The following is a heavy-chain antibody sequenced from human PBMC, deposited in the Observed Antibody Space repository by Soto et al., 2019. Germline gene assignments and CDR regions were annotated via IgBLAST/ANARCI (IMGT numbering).Heavy chain of an antibody. Sequence: PSETLSLTCTVSGGSISSGGYSWNWIRQPPGKGLEWIGNIYQSGTTDYNPSLKSRVTISVDSSKNQFSLKLSSVTAADTAVYYCARGMAEEQIFYYFDYWGQGALVTVSS. D-gene: IGHD3-9*01. J-gene: IGHJ4*02. CDR1: GGSISSGGYS. CDR3: ARGMAEEQIFYYFDY. CDR2: IYQSGTT. V-gene: IGHV4-30-2*01.